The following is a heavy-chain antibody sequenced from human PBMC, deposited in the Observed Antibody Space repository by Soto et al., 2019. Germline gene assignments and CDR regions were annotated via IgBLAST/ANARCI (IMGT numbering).Heavy chain of an antibody. J-gene: IGHJ4*02. CDR1: CASISRRNYY. CDR3: VRHSRITVPRQHDYYFDT. Sequence: PSDTLSLNCHVSCASISRRNYYWGWIPQSAGKRREWFGSSFYSGNTNDKPSLKSRITISILTSQNQFSRRLTSVTGADTAVYYCVRHSRITVPRQHDYYFDTWGPGKLVTVSS. V-gene: IGHV4-39*01. D-gene: IGHD4-17*01. CDR2: SFYSGNT.